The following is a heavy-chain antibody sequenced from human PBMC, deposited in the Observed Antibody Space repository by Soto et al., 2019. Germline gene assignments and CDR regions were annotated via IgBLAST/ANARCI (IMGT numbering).Heavy chain of an antibody. J-gene: IGHJ4*02. D-gene: IGHD3-3*01. CDR1: GGSISSGGYY. CDR2: IYYSGST. Sequence: SETLSLTCTVSGGSISSGGYYWSWIRQHPGKGLEWIGYIYYSGSTYYNPSLKSLVTISVDTSKNQFSLKLSSVTAADTAVYYCARGMGRDDFWSGYYLPQYYFDYWGQGTLVTVSS. V-gene: IGHV4-31*01. CDR3: ARGMGRDDFWSGYYLPQYYFDY.